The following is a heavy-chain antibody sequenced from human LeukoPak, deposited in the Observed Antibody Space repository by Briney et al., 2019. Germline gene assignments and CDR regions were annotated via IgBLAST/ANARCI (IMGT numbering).Heavy chain of an antibody. CDR1: GYTFTGYY. CDR2: INPNSGGT. D-gene: IGHD3-22*01. J-gene: IGHJ4*02. CDR3: ARGAGDSSGYYIDY. V-gene: IGHV1-2*02. Sequence: GAPVKVSCKASGYTFTGYYMHWVRQAPGQGLEWMGWINPNSGGTNYAQKFQGRVTMTRDTSISTAYMELSRLRSDDTAVYYCARGAGDSSGYYIDYWGQGTLVTVSS.